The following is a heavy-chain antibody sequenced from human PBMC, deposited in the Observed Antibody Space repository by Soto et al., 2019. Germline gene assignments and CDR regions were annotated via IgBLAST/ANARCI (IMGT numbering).Heavy chain of an antibody. D-gene: IGHD4-17*01. CDR1: GVSISSSSHY. CDR2: IFDSGST. CDR3: VRLRRYGDYPYYYYYLDV. V-gene: IGHV4-39*01. J-gene: IGHJ6*03. Sequence: SETRSLTCTVSGVSISSSSHYWDWILQPPKTELDWIGSIFDSGSTYYNPSLKGRVSIAVDTSKNLFSLKLSSVPAADTAVYYCVRLRRYGDYPYYYYYLDVWGKGTTVTVSS.